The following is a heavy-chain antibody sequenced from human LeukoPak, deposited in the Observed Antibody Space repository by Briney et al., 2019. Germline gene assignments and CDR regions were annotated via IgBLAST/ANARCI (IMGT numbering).Heavy chain of an antibody. CDR1: GVSISSSNSY. CDR3: ARQTGSGLFILP. D-gene: IGHD3/OR15-3a*01. V-gene: IGHV4-39*01. J-gene: IGHJ4*02. CDR2: IYYSGNT. Sequence: KPSETLSLACTVSGVSISSSNSYWGWIRQPPGKGLEWIGSIYYSGNTYYNASLKSQVSISIDTSKNQFSLRLTSVTVADTAVYYCARQTGSGLFILPGGQGTLVTVSS.